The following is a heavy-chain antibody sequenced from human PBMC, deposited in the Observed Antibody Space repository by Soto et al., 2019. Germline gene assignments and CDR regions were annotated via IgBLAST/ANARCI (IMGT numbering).Heavy chain of an antibody. D-gene: IGHD2-21*01. Sequence: QVQLVQSGAEVKETGSSVKVSCKASGGGNLRDYRTTWVRRAPGQGLEWMGGIIPKLGSANYAQNFQGRVTVTADESTYTVYMELRSLRSDDTAVYYCARGGDGYNFGPVYWGQGTPVTVSS. CDR3: ARGGDGYNFGPVY. CDR2: IIPKLGSA. V-gene: IGHV1-69*01. J-gene: IGHJ4*02. CDR1: GGGNLRDYR.